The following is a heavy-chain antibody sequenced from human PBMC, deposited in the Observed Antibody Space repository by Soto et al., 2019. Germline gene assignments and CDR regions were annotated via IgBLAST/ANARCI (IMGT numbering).Heavy chain of an antibody. J-gene: IGHJ4*02. CDR3: ATDSSTWFFDN. Sequence: GGSLRLSCATSEITFITSAMSWVRQAPGKGLEWVSYISGSGTTTDYADSVKGRFTISRDNSKKTLYLQMNILKVDDTAVYYCATDSSTWFFDNWGQGTLVTVSS. CDR2: ISGSGTTT. CDR1: EITFITSA. D-gene: IGHD6-13*01. V-gene: IGHV3-23*01.